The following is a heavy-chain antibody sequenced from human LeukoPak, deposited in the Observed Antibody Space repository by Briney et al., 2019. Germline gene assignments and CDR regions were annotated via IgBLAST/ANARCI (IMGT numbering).Heavy chain of an antibody. J-gene: IGHJ4*02. D-gene: IGHD3-16*01. CDR3: ATSGGFNSPRHY. Sequence: SETLSLTCSVSGDSISSYFWAWIRQPPGKGLEWIGYVCYNGTTNYNPSLRNRVAISIDTSKNQFSLKLNSATAADTAVYYCATSGGFNSPRHYWGQGTLVTVSS. V-gene: IGHV4-59*01. CDR1: GDSISSYF. CDR2: VCYNGTT.